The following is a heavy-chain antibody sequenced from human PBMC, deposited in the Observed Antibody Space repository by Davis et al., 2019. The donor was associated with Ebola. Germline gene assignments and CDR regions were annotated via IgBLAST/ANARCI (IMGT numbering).Heavy chain of an antibody. CDR1: GLTLRTYE. J-gene: IGHJ4*02. D-gene: IGHD2-21*02. Sequence: GESPKISCVASGLTLRTYEINWVRQAPGKGLERVSYISSSGSDVYYADSVRGRFTSSRDSAKDSVYLQMNSLRVDDTAVYYCARERLSCGGDCLDCWGQGTLVTVSS. CDR3: ARERLSCGGDCLDC. CDR2: ISSSGSDV. V-gene: IGHV3-48*03.